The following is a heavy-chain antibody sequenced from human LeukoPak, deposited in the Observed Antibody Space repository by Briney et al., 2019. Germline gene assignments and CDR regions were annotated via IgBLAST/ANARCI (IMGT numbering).Heavy chain of an antibody. CDR2: ISKDGSTL. Sequence: GRSLRLSCPASGFTFSRCTMHWVRQAPGKGLEWVALISKDGSTLNYAASVKGRFTISRDNSNNMVYLQMNSLRTEDTAVYYCSSATFEVGGAVDYWGQRTLVTVSS. V-gene: IGHV3-30-3*01. J-gene: IGHJ4*02. CDR3: SSATFEVGGAVDY. D-gene: IGHD3-3*01. CDR1: GFTFSRCT.